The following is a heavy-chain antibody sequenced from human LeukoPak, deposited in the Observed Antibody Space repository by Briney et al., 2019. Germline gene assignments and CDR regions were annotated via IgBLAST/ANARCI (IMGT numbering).Heavy chain of an antibody. J-gene: IGHJ3*02. D-gene: IGHD5-24*01. CDR2: VYYNGNT. CDR3: ARKDGDI. CDR1: TGSIGRDY. Sequence: SETLSLTCTLSTGSIGRDYWSWIRQPPGKGLEWIGYVYYNGNTIYNPSLKSRVTISVDTSKNQFSLNVTSVTAADTAVYYCARKDGDIWGQGTRVTVSS. V-gene: IGHV4-59*01.